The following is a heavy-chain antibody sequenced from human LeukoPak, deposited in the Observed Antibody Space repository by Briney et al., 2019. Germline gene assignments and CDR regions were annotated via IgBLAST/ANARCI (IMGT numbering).Heavy chain of an antibody. Sequence: SEALSLTCTVSGGSINNYYWTWIRQPPGKGLEWIAYIYYTGSTNYNPSLKSRVTISVDTSKNQFSLKLNSVTAADTAVYYCARDLSHYYYGMDVWGQGTTVTVSS. V-gene: IGHV4-59*01. CDR3: ARDLSHYYYGMDV. CDR1: GGSINNYY. J-gene: IGHJ6*02. CDR2: IYYTGST.